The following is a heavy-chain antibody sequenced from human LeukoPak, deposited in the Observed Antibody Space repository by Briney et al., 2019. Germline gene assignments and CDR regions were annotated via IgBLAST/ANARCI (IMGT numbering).Heavy chain of an antibody. J-gene: IGHJ6*02. V-gene: IGHV1-18*01. CDR1: GYIFTIND. Sequence: ASVKVSCKASGYIFTINDISWMRQAPGQGLEWMGWISIYNGNTNYAQKFQDRVTMTTDTSTSTAYMELRSLRSDDTAVYYCARDSPWGMDVWGQGTTVTVSS. CDR2: ISIYNGNT. CDR3: ARDSPWGMDV.